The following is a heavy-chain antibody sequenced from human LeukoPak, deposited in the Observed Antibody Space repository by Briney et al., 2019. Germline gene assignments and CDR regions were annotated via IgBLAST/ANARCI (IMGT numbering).Heavy chain of an antibody. CDR3: ARNNMVRAVDV. CDR1: GGSISSYY. V-gene: IGHV4-59*01. D-gene: IGHD3-10*01. CDR2: IYYSGST. Sequence: PSGTLSLTCTVSGGSISSYYWSWLRQPPGKGLEWMGHIYYSGSTNYNPSLRGRATISVDPSKNRFSLELTSVTASDTAVYYCARNNMVRAVDVWGQGTTVTVSS. J-gene: IGHJ6*02.